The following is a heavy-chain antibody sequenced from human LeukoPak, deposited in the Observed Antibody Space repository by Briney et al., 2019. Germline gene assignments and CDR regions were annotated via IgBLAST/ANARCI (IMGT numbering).Heavy chain of an antibody. J-gene: IGHJ3*02. CDR3: ARGFPMVRGVIITRAAFDI. CDR1: GGSISSYY. CDR2: IYTSGST. Sequence: SETLSLTCTVSGGSISSYYWGWIRQPAGKGLEWIGRIYTSGSTNYNPSLKSRVTMSVDTSKNQFSLKLSSVTAADTAVYYCARGFPMVRGVIITRAAFDIWGQGTMVTVSS. V-gene: IGHV4-4*07. D-gene: IGHD3-10*01.